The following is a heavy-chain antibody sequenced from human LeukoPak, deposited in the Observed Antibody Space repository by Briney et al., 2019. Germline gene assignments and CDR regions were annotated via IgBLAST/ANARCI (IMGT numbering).Heavy chain of an antibody. CDR3: ARDGNTIFGVVIMPLPPDY. Sequence: RASVKVSCKASGYTFTSYYMHWVRQAPGQGLEWMGIINPSGGSTSYAQKFQGRVTMTRDTSMSTVYMELSSLRSEDTAVYYCARDGNTIFGVVIMPLPPDYWGQGTLVTVSS. D-gene: IGHD3-3*01. J-gene: IGHJ4*02. CDR2: INPSGGST. V-gene: IGHV1-46*01. CDR1: GYTFTSYY.